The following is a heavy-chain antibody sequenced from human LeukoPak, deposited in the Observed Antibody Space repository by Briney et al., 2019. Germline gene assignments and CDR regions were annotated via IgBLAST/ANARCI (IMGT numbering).Heavy chain of an antibody. V-gene: IGHV4-4*07. CDR3: ARDGQTGSYSSGWQGGFDY. CDR1: GDSISSYY. CDR2: IYISGST. Sequence: SETLSLTCTLSGDSISSYYWSWIRQPAGKGLEWIGRIYISGSTNYNPSLKSRVTMSVATSKNQFSLKLSSVTAADTDVYYCARDGQTGSYSSGWQGGFDYWGQGTMVTVSS. D-gene: IGHD6-19*01. J-gene: IGHJ4*02.